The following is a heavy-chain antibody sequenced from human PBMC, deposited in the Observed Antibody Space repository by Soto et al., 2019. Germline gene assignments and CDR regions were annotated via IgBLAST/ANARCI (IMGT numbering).Heavy chain of an antibody. J-gene: IGHJ6*02. CDR2: INAGNGDT. CDR3: ASFRYNGYYGMDV. D-gene: IGHD1-26*01. CDR1: GYTFTTYA. Sequence: ASVKVSCKASGYTFTTYAMHWVRQAPGQRLEWMGWINAGNGDTKYSQKFQDRVTITGDTSASTAYMQLSSLRSEDTAVYYCASFRYNGYYGMDVWGQGTTVTVSS. V-gene: IGHV1-3*01.